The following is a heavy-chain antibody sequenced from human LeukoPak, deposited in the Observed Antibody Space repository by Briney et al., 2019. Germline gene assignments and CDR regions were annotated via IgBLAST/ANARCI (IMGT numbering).Heavy chain of an antibody. Sequence: GGSLRLSCAASGFTFSAYSINWIRQAPGKGLEWISYISTGSSIIYYADSVKGRFTISRDNAKNSVYLQMNSLRAEDTAVYYCARDSARYDFWSGYYMNYWGQGTLVTVSS. J-gene: IGHJ4*02. CDR2: ISTGSSII. CDR3: ARDSARYDFWSGYYMNY. D-gene: IGHD3-3*01. V-gene: IGHV3-48*01. CDR1: GFTFSAYS.